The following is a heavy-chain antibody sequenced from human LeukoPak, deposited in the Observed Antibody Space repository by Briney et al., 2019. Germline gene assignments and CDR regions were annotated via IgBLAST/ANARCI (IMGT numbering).Heavy chain of an antibody. CDR3: ARRGYCSSSSCYGMDV. CDR2: TYYRSKWYN. V-gene: IGHV6-1*01. Sequence: SQTLSLTCAISGDSVSRNSAAWNWIRQSPSRGLEWLGRTYYRSKWYNDYAVSVKSRITINPDTSKNQFSLQLNSVTPEDTAVYYCARRGYCSSSSCYGMDVWGQGTTVTVSS. J-gene: IGHJ6*02. CDR1: GDSVSRNSAA. D-gene: IGHD2-15*01.